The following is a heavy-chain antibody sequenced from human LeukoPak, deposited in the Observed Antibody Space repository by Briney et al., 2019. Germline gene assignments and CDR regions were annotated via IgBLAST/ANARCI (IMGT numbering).Heavy chain of an antibody. Sequence: PGGSLRLSCAASGFTFTSYGMHWVRQAPGKGLEWVAVISHDVSDKYYVDSVKGRFTISRDTSKNTLYLQMNSLRAEDTAVYYCAKDRGSGYNWNDVLDYWGQGTLFTASS. CDR3: AKDRGSGYNWNDVLDY. CDR2: ISHDVSDK. V-gene: IGHV3-30*18. CDR1: GFTFTSYG. D-gene: IGHD1-20*01. J-gene: IGHJ4*02.